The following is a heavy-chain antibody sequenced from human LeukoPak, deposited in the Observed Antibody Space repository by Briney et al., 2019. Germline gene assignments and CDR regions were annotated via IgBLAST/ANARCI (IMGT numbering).Heavy chain of an antibody. J-gene: IGHJ4*02. Sequence: ESGPTLVKPTQTLTLTCTFSGFSLSTSGVGVGWIRQPSGKALEWLALIYWDDDKRYSPSLKSRLTITKDTSKNQVVLTMTNMDPVDTTTYYCARGRGDGYNYYFDYWGQGTLVTVSS. CDR1: GFSLSTSGVG. D-gene: IGHD5-24*01. CDR3: ARGRGDGYNYYFDY. V-gene: IGHV2-5*02. CDR2: IYWDDDK.